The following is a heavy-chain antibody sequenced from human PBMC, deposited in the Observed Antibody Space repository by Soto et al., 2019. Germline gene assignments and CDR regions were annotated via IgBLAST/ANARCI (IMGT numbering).Heavy chain of an antibody. D-gene: IGHD2-8*01. CDR1: GDSVSSNSAA. J-gene: IGHJ3*02. CDR3: ARALIDAFDI. Sequence: SQTLSLTCAISGDSVSSNSAAWNWIRQSPSRGLEWLGRTYYRSRWYNDYEVYVNSRITINPDTSKNQFSLQLNSVTPEDTAVYYCARALIDAFDIWGQGTVVTVSS. CDR2: TYYRSRWYN. V-gene: IGHV6-1*01.